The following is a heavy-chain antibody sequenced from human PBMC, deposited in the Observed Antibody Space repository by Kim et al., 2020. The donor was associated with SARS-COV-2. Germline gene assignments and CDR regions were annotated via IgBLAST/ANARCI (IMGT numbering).Heavy chain of an antibody. V-gene: IGHV4-31*02. J-gene: IGHJ4*02. CDR3: ARAREYSSSHTPGLVDY. Sequence: LKSRVTISVDTSKNQFSLKLSSVTAADTAVYYCARAREYSSSHTPGLVDYWGQGTLVTVSS. D-gene: IGHD6-6*01.